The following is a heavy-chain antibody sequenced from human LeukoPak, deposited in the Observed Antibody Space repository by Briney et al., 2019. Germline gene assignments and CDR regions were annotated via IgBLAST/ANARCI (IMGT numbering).Heavy chain of an antibody. CDR1: GGSISSYY. V-gene: IGHV4-59*08. Sequence: SETLSLTCTVSGGSISSYYWSWIRQPPGKGLEWIGYIYYSGSTNYNPSLKSRVTISVDTSKNQFSLKLSSVTAADTAVYYCARHRALYYYDSHGPGAWFDPWGQGTLVTVSS. J-gene: IGHJ5*02. D-gene: IGHD3-22*01. CDR3: ARHRALYYYDSHGPGAWFDP. CDR2: IYYSGST.